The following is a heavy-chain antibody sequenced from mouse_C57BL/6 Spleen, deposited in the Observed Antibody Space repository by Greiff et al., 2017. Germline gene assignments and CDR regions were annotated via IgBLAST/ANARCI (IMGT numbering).Heavy chain of an antibody. J-gene: IGHJ4*01. Sequence: EVKLVESGEGLVKPGGSLKLSCAASGFTFSSYAMSWVRQTPEKRLEWVAYISSGGDYIYYADTVKGRFTISRDNARNTLYLQMSSLKSEYTAMYYCTREGYSNYVGAMDYWGQGTSVTVSS. CDR3: TREGYSNYVGAMDY. CDR2: ISSGGDYI. CDR1: GFTFSSYA. V-gene: IGHV5-9-1*02. D-gene: IGHD2-5*01.